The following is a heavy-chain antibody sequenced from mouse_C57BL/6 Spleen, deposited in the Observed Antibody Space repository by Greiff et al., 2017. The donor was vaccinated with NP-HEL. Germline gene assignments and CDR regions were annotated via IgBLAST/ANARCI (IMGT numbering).Heavy chain of an antibody. CDR3: VRHGVTTGYYAMDY. CDR1: GFSFTTYA. J-gene: IGHJ4*01. Sequence: VQLQESGGGLVQPKGSLKLSCAASGFSFTTYAMNWVRQAPGKGLEWVARIRSKRNNYATYYADSVKDRFTISRDDSESMLYLQMNNLKTEDTAMYYCVRHGVTTGYYAMDYWGQGTSVTVSS. V-gene: IGHV10-1*01. D-gene: IGHD2-2*01. CDR2: IRSKRNNYAT.